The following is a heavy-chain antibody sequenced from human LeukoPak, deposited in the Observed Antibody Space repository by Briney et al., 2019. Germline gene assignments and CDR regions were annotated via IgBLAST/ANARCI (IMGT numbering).Heavy chain of an antibody. CDR1: GYTFTGYY. Sequence: ASVKVSCKTSGYTFTGYYVHWVRQAPGQGHEWMGRITPNSGDTIYAQKFQGRATMTRDTSISAAYMELSSLTSDDTAIYYCARDLVGGIWSAGFWGQGTLVTVSS. V-gene: IGHV1-2*06. CDR3: ARDLVGGIWSAGF. CDR2: ITPNSGDT. J-gene: IGHJ4*02. D-gene: IGHD3-3*01.